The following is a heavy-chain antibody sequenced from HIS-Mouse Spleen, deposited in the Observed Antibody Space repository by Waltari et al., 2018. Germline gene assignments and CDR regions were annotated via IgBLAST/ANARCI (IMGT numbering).Heavy chain of an antibody. J-gene: IGHJ4*02. CDR3: AKDRVSSGWYRDFDY. Sequence: EVQLVESGGGLVQPGRSLRLSCAASGFTFDDYAMHWVRQAPGKGLEWVSGISWNSGSIGYADSVKGRFTISRDNAKNSLYLQMNSLRAEDTALYYCAKDRVSSGWYRDFDYWGQGTLVTVSS. V-gene: IGHV3-9*01. CDR2: ISWNSGSI. CDR1: GFTFDDYA. D-gene: IGHD6-19*01.